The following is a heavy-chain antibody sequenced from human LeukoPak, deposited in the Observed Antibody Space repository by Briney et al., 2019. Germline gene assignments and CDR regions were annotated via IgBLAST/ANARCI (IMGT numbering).Heavy chain of an antibody. J-gene: IGHJ4*02. Sequence: GGSLRLSCAASGFTFSSYGMHWVRQAPGKGLEWVAVIWYDGSNKYYADSVKGRFTISRDNSKNTLYLQMNSLRAEDTAVYYCARGFKYSSLSLGGPVYWGQGTLVTVSS. V-gene: IGHV3-33*01. CDR2: IWYDGSNK. CDR1: GFTFSSYG. D-gene: IGHD6-6*01. CDR3: ARGFKYSSLSLGGPVY.